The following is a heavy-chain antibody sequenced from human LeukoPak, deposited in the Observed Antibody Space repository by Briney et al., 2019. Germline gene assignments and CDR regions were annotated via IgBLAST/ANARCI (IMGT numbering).Heavy chain of an antibody. Sequence: SETLSLTCAVYGGSFSGYYWSWIRQPAGKRLEWIGRIYTSGSTNYNPSLKSRVTISVDTSKNQFSLKLSSVTAADTAVYYCARGPTMVRGNGYYYYMDVWGKGTTVTISS. D-gene: IGHD3-10*01. CDR2: IYTSGST. V-gene: IGHV4-59*10. J-gene: IGHJ6*03. CDR1: GGSFSGYY. CDR3: ARGPTMVRGNGYYYYMDV.